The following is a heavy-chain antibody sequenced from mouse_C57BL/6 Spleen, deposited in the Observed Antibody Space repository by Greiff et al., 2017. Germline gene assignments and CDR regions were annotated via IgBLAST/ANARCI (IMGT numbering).Heavy chain of an antibody. J-gene: IGHJ2*01. D-gene: IGHD1-1*01. CDR2: VLPGSGST. Sequence: QVQLQQSGAELMKPGASVKLSCKATGYTFTGSWIEWVKQRPGHGLEWIGEVLPGSGSTNDIAKFKGKATFTADTSSITAYRQLSSLTTEDSAIYYCARYYDGSSYYCDYWGQGTTLTVSS. V-gene: IGHV1-9*01. CDR1: GYTFTGSW. CDR3: ARYYDGSSYYCDY.